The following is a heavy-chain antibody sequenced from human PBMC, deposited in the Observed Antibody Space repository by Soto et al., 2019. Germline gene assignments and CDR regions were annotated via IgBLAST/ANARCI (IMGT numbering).Heavy chain of an antibody. D-gene: IGHD2-15*01. V-gene: IGHV3-15*07. CDR3: TTGSVEGV. J-gene: IGHJ6*02. CDR1: GFSFSNAW. Sequence: EVQLVESGGGLVKPGGSLRLSCAASGFSFSNAWMNWVRQAPGKGREWVGRIKRKIDGEATDYAGPVKGRFPVFRDDSKSALYLQMNSLKGDGTAVYYCTTGSVEGVWGQGTTVTVS. CDR2: IKRKIDGEAT.